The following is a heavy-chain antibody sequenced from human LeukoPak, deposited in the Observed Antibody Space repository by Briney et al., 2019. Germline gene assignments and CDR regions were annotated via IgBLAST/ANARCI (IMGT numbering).Heavy chain of an antibody. CDR2: INHSGST. Sequence: SETLSLTCSVYGGSFSAYYWSWIRQPPGKGLEWIGEINHSGSTNYNPSLKSRVTISVDTSKNQFSLKLSSVTAADTAVYYCASAGSGSHFSWGQGTLVTVSS. D-gene: IGHD3-10*01. CDR1: GGSFSAYY. J-gene: IGHJ4*02. CDR3: ASAGSGSHFS. V-gene: IGHV4-34*01.